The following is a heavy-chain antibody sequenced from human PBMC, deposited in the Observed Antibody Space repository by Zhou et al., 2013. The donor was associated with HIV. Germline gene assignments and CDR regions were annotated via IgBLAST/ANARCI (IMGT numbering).Heavy chain of an antibody. V-gene: IGHV1-2*02. D-gene: IGHD2-2*01. J-gene: IGHJ3*02. CDR2: INPNSGGT. Sequence: QVQLVQSGAEVKKPGASVKVSCKASGYTFTGYYMHWVRQAPGQGLEWMGWINPNSGGTNYAQKFQGRVTMTRDTSISTAYMELSRLRSDDTAVYYCATHSKPQGNIVVVPAAESPLRGAFDIWGQGTMVTVSS. CDR3: ATHSKPQGNIVVVPAAESPLRGAFDI. CDR1: GYTFTGYY.